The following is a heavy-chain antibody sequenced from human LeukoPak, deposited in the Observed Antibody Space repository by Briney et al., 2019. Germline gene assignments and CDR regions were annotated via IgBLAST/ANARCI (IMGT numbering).Heavy chain of an antibody. CDR1: GFTFRSYW. Sequence: GGSLRLSCAASGFTFRSYWMSWVRQAPGQGLEWVATVSKDGSEEYYVDSVKGRFTISRDDAENSLCLQMRSLRAEDTAVYYCVRDIGYGDYWGQGTLVTVSS. D-gene: IGHD5-12*01. J-gene: IGHJ4*02. CDR3: VRDIGYGDY. CDR2: VSKDGSEE. V-gene: IGHV3-7*01.